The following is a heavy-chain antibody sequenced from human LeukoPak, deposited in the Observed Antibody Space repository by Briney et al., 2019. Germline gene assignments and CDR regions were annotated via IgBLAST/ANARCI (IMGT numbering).Heavy chain of an antibody. CDR2: IIPIFGTA. D-gene: IGHD5-24*01. J-gene: IGHJ3*02. Sequence: ASVKVSCKASGGTFSSYAISWVRQAPGQGLEWMGGIIPIFGTANYAQKFQGRVTITANESTSTAYMELSSLRSEDTAVYYCARDVPATRWLQLVEAFDIWGQGTMVTVSS. CDR1: GGTFSSYA. V-gene: IGHV1-69*01. CDR3: ARDVPATRWLQLVEAFDI.